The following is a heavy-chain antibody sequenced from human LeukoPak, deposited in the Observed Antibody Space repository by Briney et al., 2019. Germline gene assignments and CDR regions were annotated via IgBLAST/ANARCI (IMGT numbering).Heavy chain of an antibody. CDR3: ARGRTTETTYYFYYHGMDV. J-gene: IGHJ6*02. D-gene: IGHD4-11*01. CDR2: INHSGST. V-gene: IGHV4-34*01. CDR1: GGSFSGYY. Sequence: SETLSLTCAVYGGSFSGYYWSWIRQPPGKGLEWIGEINHSGSTNYNPSLKSRVTISVDTSKNQFSLKLSSVTAADTAVYYCARGRTTETTYYFYYHGMDVWGQGTTVTVSS.